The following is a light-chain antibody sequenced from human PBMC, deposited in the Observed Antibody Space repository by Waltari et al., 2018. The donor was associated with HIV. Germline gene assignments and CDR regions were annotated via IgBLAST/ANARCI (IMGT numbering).Light chain of an antibody. V-gene: IGKV4-1*01. CDR2: WGS. J-gene: IGKJ4*01. CDR3: QQHYILRST. CDR1: RRIFYNRNY. Sequence: DIVMTQSPDSLAVSLAARATFNSTSSRRIFYNRNYLAWYQKKPGQPQKVLIYWGSTRAFGVPDRFSGSGSGTDFTLTISRVQADDVATYYCQQHYILRSTFGGGTKIEI.